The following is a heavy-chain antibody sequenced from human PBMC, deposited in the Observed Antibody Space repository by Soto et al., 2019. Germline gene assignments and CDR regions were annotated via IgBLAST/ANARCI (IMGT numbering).Heavy chain of an antibody. J-gene: IGHJ6*02. V-gene: IGHV1-69*13. Sequence: VASVKVSCKASGGTFSSYAISWVRQAPGQGLEWMGGIIPIFGTANYAQKFQGRVTITADESTSTAYMELSSLRSEDTAVYYCARDREAYYDILTGFHLYGMDVWGQGTTVTVSS. CDR2: IIPIFGTA. CDR1: GGTFSSYA. D-gene: IGHD3-9*01. CDR3: ARDREAYYDILTGFHLYGMDV.